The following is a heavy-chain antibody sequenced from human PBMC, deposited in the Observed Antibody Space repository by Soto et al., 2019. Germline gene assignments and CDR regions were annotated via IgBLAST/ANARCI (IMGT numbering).Heavy chain of an antibody. CDR1: GFSFSSFA. J-gene: IGHJ6*02. CDR3: AKFFCSGLSDYYDGLSF. Sequence: GGSLRLSCAASGFSFSSFAMSWVRQAPGEGLEWVSFISGNGATTDYTDSVRGRFTVSRDNSKNTLYLQMNSLRAEDTAIFYCAKFFCSGLSDYYDGLSFCGQG. CDR2: ISGNGATT. D-gene: IGHD3-3*01. V-gene: IGHV3-23*01.